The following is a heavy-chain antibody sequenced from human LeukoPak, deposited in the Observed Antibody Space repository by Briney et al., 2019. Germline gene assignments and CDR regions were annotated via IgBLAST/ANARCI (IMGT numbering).Heavy chain of an antibody. J-gene: IGHJ6*03. CDR1: GFTFSSYA. D-gene: IGHD2-2*01. CDR3: ARVVRDCSSTSCYWGYYYYYLDV. V-gene: IGHV3-30*04. Sequence: GGSLRLSCAASGFTFSSYAMHWVRQAPGKGLEWVAVISYDGRNKYYADSVKGRFTISRDNSKNTLYLQMNSLRAEDTAVYYCARVVRDCSSTSCYWGYYYYYLDVWGKGTTVTVSS. CDR2: ISYDGRNK.